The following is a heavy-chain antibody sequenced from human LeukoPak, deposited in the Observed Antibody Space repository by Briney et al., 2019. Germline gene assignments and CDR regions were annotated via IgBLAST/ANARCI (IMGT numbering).Heavy chain of an antibody. Sequence: PGGSLRLSCAASGFTFSSYAMTWVRQAPGKGLEWVSGISGSGDATWYADSVKGRFTISRDNSKNTVSLQMNSLRPEDTAVYYCVKCSGSSCYAAGAFEYWGQGTLVTVSS. CDR3: VKCSGSSCYAAGAFEY. D-gene: IGHD2-15*01. V-gene: IGHV3-23*01. J-gene: IGHJ4*02. CDR2: ISGSGDAT. CDR1: GFTFSSYA.